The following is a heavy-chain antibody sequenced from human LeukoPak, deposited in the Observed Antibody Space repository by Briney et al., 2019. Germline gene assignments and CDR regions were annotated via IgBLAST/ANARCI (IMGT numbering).Heavy chain of an antibody. CDR3: SRDGGAEGVFDY. Sequence: ASVKVSCKVSGYTLTELSMHWVRQAPGQGLEWMGWIKPNSGGTNYAQMFQGRATMTRDRSISTVYMELSRLRSDETAFYYYSRDGGAEGVFDYWGQGTLVTVSS. J-gene: IGHJ4*02. V-gene: IGHV1-2*02. CDR2: IKPNSGGT. D-gene: IGHD4-23*01. CDR1: GYTLTELS.